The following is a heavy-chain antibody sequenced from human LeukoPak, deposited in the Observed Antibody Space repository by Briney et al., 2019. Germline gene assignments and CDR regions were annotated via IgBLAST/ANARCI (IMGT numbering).Heavy chain of an antibody. CDR2: ISSTSSNI. Sequence: GGSLRLSCAASGFTFSSYSMNWVRQAPGKELEWVSSISSTSSNIYYADSVKGRFTISRDNAKNSLYLQMNSLRAEDTAVYYCASTEYSPWYSFDYWGQGTLVTVSS. D-gene: IGHD6-6*01. V-gene: IGHV3-21*01. CDR3: ASTEYSPWYSFDY. CDR1: GFTFSSYS. J-gene: IGHJ4*02.